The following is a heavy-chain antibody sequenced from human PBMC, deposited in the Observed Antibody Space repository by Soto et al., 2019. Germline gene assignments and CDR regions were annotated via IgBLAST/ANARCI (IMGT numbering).Heavy chain of an antibody. CDR3: ARDLRGHTTMAPFDY. Sequence: GGSLRLSCAASGFTFSSFSMTWVRHAPGKGLEWVANIEQDGSEKYSVDSVRGRFTISRDNSKNSLYLQMNSLRAEDTAVYYCARDLRGHTTMAPFDYWGQGTLVTVSS. CDR2: IEQDGSEK. CDR1: GFTFSSFS. D-gene: IGHD5-18*01. V-gene: IGHV3-7*01. J-gene: IGHJ4*02.